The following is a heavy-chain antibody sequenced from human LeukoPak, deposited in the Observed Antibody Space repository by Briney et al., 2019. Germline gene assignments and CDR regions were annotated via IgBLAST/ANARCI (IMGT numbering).Heavy chain of an antibody. CDR2: IYPSGST. J-gene: IGHJ4*02. CDR1: GGSISGYY. D-gene: IGHD2-21*01. Sequence: SETLSLTCTVSGGSISGYYWSWIRQPAGKGLEWIGRIYPSGSTNYNPSLKSRVTMSVDTSKNQFSLRLSSVTAADTAVYYCARGSPGVAALIFDYWGQGTLVTVFS. CDR3: ARGSPGVAALIFDY. V-gene: IGHV4-4*07.